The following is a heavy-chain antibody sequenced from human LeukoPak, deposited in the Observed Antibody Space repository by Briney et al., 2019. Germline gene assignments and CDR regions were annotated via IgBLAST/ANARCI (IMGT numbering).Heavy chain of an antibody. CDR1: GVTLSPYG. Sequence: GMSLRLSCAASGVTLSPYGMHWVRQARGKGLEWVAVISYEGGTQHYADSVKGRFIISRDNPRNTLYLQMNILRTEDTAVYYCAKEGTPQVSTWYDLWGQGTQVIVSS. CDR3: AKEGTPQVSTWYDL. V-gene: IGHV3-30*18. D-gene: IGHD3-10*01. CDR2: ISYEGGTQ. J-gene: IGHJ5*02.